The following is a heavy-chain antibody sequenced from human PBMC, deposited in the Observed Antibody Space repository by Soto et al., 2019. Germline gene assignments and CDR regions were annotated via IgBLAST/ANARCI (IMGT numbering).Heavy chain of an antibody. CDR3: ARVIGGWYYFDY. CDR1: GGTFSSYA. J-gene: IGHJ4*02. Sequence: ASVKVSCKASGGTFSSYAISWVRQAPGQGLEWMGWINVSNGNTRYSQKFQGRLTLTRDTPGNTAYLELNSLISEDTAVYYCARVIGGWYYFDYWGQGTLVTVSS. CDR2: INVSNGNT. V-gene: IGHV1-3*01. D-gene: IGHD6-19*01.